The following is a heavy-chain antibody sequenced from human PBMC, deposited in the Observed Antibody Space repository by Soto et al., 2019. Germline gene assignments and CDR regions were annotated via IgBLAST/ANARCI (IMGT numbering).Heavy chain of an antibody. CDR2: IWYDGSNK. Sequence: QVQLVESGGGVVQPGRSLRLSCAASGFTFSSYGMHWVRQAPGKGLEWVAVIWYDGSNKYYADSVKGRFTISRDNSKKALYLQMNSMRAEDTVVYYWAGGGRGGWWGGLDYWGQGTLVTVSS. CDR3: AGGGRGGWWGGLDY. V-gene: IGHV3-33*01. D-gene: IGHD6-19*01. CDR1: GFTFSSYG. J-gene: IGHJ4*02.